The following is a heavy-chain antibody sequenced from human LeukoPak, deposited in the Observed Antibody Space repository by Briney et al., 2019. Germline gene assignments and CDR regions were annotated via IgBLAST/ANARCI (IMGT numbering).Heavy chain of an antibody. CDR3: ARDRSSGWYFGVDDWCFDL. J-gene: IGHJ2*01. Sequence: ASVKVSCKASGYTFTSYGISWVRQAPGQGLEWMGWISAYNGNTNYAQKLQGKVTMTTDTSTSTAYMELRSLGSDDTAVYYCARDRSSGWYFGVDDWCFDLWGRGTLVTVSS. V-gene: IGHV1-18*01. D-gene: IGHD6-19*01. CDR1: GYTFTSYG. CDR2: ISAYNGNT.